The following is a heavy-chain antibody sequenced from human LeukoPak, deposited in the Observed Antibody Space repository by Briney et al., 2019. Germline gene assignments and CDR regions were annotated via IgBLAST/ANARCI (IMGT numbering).Heavy chain of an antibody. CDR1: GGSISSGGYY. V-gene: IGHV4-31*03. Sequence: PSETLSLTCTVSGGSISSGGYYWSWIRQHPGKGLEWIGYIYYSGSTYYNPSLKSRVTISVDTSKNQFSLKLSSVTAADTAVYYCARADITMFLGGAFDIWGQGTMVTVSS. CDR3: ARADITMFLGGAFDI. CDR2: IYYSGST. J-gene: IGHJ3*02. D-gene: IGHD3-10*02.